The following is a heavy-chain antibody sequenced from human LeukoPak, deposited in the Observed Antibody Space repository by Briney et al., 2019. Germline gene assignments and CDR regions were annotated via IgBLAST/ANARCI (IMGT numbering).Heavy chain of an antibody. V-gene: IGHV1-46*01. Sequence: ASVKVSCKASGYTFTGYYMHWVRQAPGQGLEWMGIINPSGGSTSYAQKFQGRVTMTRDTSTSTVYMELSSLRSEDTAVYYCARGGDYDFWSGYYSSWFDPWGQGTLVTVSS. J-gene: IGHJ5*02. CDR1: GYTFTGYY. CDR3: ARGGDYDFWSGYYSSWFDP. D-gene: IGHD3-3*01. CDR2: INPSGGST.